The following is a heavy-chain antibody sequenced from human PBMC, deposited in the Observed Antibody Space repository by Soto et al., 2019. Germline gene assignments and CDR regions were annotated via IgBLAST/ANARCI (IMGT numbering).Heavy chain of an antibody. Sequence: EEQLVESGGGLVKPGGSLTLSCAGSGFSLSDARINWVRQAPGKGLEWVGRVKSKASGGTTDCAAPVRGRFTVSRDDWKNTVYLQMNSLQTEDTAVYYCSSDYLDRGVWGQGTLVSVSS. D-gene: IGHD3-10*01. CDR2: VKSKASGGTT. V-gene: IGHV3-15*07. CDR1: GFSLSDAR. J-gene: IGHJ4*02. CDR3: SSDYLDRGV.